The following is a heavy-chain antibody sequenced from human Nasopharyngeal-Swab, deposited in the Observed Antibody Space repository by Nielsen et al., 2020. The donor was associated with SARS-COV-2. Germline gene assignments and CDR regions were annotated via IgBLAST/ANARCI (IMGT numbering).Heavy chain of an antibody. CDR3: ARTILSSSPEEGFDY. Sequence: VRQAAGKGLEWVSSRSISSSYIYYADSVKGRFTISRDNAKNSMYLQMNSLRAEDTAVYYCARTILSSSPEEGFDYWGQGTLVTVSS. J-gene: IGHJ4*02. D-gene: IGHD6-6*01. CDR2: RSISSSYI. V-gene: IGHV3-21*06.